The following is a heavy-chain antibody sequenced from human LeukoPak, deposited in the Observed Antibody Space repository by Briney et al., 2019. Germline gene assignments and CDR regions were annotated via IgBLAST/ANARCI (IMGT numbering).Heavy chain of an antibody. Sequence: SVKVSCKASGGTFSSYGISWVRQAPGQGLEWMGGIIPIFGTANYAQKFQGRVTITTDESTSTAYMELSSLRSEDTAVYYCARVAYCGGDCYSNYFDYWGQGTLVTVSS. CDR1: GGTFSSYG. CDR3: ARVAYCGGDCYSNYFDY. CDR2: IIPIFGTA. D-gene: IGHD2-21*02. J-gene: IGHJ4*02. V-gene: IGHV1-69*05.